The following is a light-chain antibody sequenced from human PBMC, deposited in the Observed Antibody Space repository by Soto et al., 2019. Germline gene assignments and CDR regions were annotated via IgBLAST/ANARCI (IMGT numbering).Light chain of an antibody. Sequence: QSALTQSASVSGSPGQSITISCTRTSRDVGGYNYVSWYQQRPGTAPKLMIYDVSNRPSGVSDRFSGSKSGNTASLTISGLQAEDEADYYCSSYSNSTTLYVFGTGTKVTVL. CDR3: SSYSNSTTLYV. J-gene: IGLJ1*01. CDR2: DVS. V-gene: IGLV2-14*01. CDR1: SRDVGGYNY.